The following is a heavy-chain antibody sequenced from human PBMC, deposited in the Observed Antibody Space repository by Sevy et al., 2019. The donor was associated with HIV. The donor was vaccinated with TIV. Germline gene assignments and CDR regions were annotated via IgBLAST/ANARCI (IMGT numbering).Heavy chain of an antibody. D-gene: IGHD3-22*01. Sequence: GGSLRLSCAASGITFSSYTMNWVRQAPGKGLEWVASISGRRNYIYYAGSVKGRFTVPRDNDKNSLYLQMNSLRVEDTAVYYCARVATTDYYDSSGYAGAWKWFDPWGQGTQVTVSS. CDR1: GITFSSYT. CDR3: ARVATTDYYDSSGYAGAWKWFDP. J-gene: IGHJ5*02. V-gene: IGHV3-21*06. CDR2: ISGRRNYI.